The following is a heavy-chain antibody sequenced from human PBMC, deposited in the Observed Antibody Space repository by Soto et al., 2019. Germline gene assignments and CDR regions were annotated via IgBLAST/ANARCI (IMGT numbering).Heavy chain of an antibody. Sequence: SETLSLTCAVYGGSFSGYYWTWIRQPPGTGLEWIGEINHSGSTNYNPSPKSRVTISVDTSKNQFSLKLTSVTAADTAVYYCASRKSGLPFDYWGQGILVTVSS. CDR1: GGSFSGYY. V-gene: IGHV4-34*01. CDR2: INHSGST. D-gene: IGHD3-16*01. CDR3: ASRKSGLPFDY. J-gene: IGHJ4*02.